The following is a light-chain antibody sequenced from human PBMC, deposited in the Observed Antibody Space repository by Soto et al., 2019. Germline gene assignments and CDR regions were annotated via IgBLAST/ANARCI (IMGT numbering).Light chain of an antibody. CDR3: QTWGTAHVV. J-gene: IGLJ2*01. CDR1: SGHSTYA. CDR2: LNSDGSH. Sequence: QLLLTQSPSASASLGASVKLTCTLTSGHSTYAIAWHQQQPEKGPRYLMHLNSDGSHSKGDGIPDRFSGSSSGAERYLTISSLQSEDEADYYCQTWGTAHVVFGGGTKLTVL. V-gene: IGLV4-69*01.